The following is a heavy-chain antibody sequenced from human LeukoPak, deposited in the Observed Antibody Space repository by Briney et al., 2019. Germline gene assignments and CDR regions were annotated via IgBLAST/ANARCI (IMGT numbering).Heavy chain of an antibody. CDR1: GFTFSSFG. CDR3: AELGITMIGGV. J-gene: IGHJ6*04. D-gene: IGHD3-10*02. V-gene: IGHV3-21*01. Sequence: GSLRLSCATSGFTFSSFGINWVRQAPGKGLEWVSSISSSGNYIYYADSVKGRFTISRDNAKNSLYLQMNSLRVDDTAVYYCAELGITMIGGVWGKGTTVTISS. CDR2: ISSSGNYI.